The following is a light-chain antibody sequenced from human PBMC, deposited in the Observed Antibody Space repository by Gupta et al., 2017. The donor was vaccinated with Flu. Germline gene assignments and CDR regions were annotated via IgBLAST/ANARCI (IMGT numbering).Light chain of an antibody. CDR1: QSVRSF. CDR3: QQRSNWSLS. Sequence: IVLTQSPATLSLSPGERATLSCRASQSVRSFLAWYQQKPGQAPRLLIYAASKRATGIPARFSGSGSGTDFTLTISSLEPEDFAVYYCQQRSNWSLSFGGGTKVEIK. V-gene: IGKV3-11*01. CDR2: AAS. J-gene: IGKJ4*01.